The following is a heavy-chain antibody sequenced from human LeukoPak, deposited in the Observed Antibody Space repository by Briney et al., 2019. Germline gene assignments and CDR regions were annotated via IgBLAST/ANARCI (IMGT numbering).Heavy chain of an antibody. D-gene: IGHD4-17*01. CDR1: GFTFSSYT. Sequence: GGSLRLSCAASGFTFSSYTMSWVRQAPGEGLEWLSAINNHGSSTYYAGSVKDRFTISRDNSENTLYLQMNSLTVDDTAVYFCAKERQTGDYFTSDYWGQGTLVTVSS. CDR2: INNHGSST. J-gene: IGHJ4*02. CDR3: AKERQTGDYFTSDY. V-gene: IGHV3-23*01.